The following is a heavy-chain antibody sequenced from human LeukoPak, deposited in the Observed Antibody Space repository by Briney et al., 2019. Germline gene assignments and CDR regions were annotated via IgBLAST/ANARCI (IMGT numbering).Heavy chain of an antibody. CDR3: AGPYSSSWDYYFDY. D-gene: IGHD6-13*01. Sequence: SETLSLTCTVSGGSISSYYWGWIRQPPGKGLEWIGSIYYSGSTYYNPSPKSRVTISVDTSKNQFSLKLSSVTAADTAVCYCAGPYSSSWDYYFDYWGQGTLVTVSS. V-gene: IGHV4-39*01. CDR2: IYYSGST. CDR1: GGSISSYY. J-gene: IGHJ4*02.